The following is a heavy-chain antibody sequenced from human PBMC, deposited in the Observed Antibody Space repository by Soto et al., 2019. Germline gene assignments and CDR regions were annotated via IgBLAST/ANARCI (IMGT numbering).Heavy chain of an antibody. CDR2: IYYSGST. Sequence: SETLSLTCTVSGGYISSYYWSWIRQPPGKGLEWIGYIYYSGSTNYNPSLKSRVTISVDTSKNQFSLKLSSVTAADTAVYYCAGSSDRLNGFDYWGQGTLVTVSS. D-gene: IGHD6-25*01. CDR3: AGSSDRLNGFDY. J-gene: IGHJ4*02. V-gene: IGHV4-59*01. CDR1: GGYISSYY.